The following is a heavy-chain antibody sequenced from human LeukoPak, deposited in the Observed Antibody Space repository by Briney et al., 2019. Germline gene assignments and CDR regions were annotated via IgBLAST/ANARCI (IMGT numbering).Heavy chain of an antibody. D-gene: IGHD3-22*01. CDR3: ARGSRDYYDSSGYRFDY. CDR1: GGTFSSYA. V-gene: IGHV1-69*05. CDR2: IIPIFGTA. Sequence: SVKVSCKASGGTFSSYAISWVRQAPGQGLEWMGGIIPIFGTANYAQKFQGRVTITTDESTSTAYMELSSLRSEDTAVYYCARGSRDYYDSSGYRFDYWGQGTLATVSS. J-gene: IGHJ4*02.